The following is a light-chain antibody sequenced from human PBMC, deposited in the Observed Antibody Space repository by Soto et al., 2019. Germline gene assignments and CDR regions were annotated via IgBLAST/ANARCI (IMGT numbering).Light chain of an antibody. CDR3: QQYHTWWT. CDR2: KAS. J-gene: IGKJ1*01. CDR1: QSISSW. V-gene: IGKV1-5*03. Sequence: DIQITQSPSTLSASVGDRVTITCRASQSISSWLAWYQQKPGKAPKLLIYKASSLESGVPSRFSGSGSGTEFTLTISSLQPDDFATYYCQQYHTWWTFGQGTKVEI.